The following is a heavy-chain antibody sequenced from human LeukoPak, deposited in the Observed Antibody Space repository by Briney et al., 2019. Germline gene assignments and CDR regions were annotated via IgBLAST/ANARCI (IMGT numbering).Heavy chain of an antibody. D-gene: IGHD3-22*01. J-gene: IGHJ4*02. CDR1: GFIFSSYS. CDR2: INSSNHAI. V-gene: IGHV3-48*02. Sequence: GGSLRLSCAASGFIFSSYSMSWVRQAPGKGLEWLSYINSSNHAIYYADSVKGRFTISRDNAKNSLFLQMNSLRDEDTAVYYCARGYYSLGYFDYWGQGALVTVSS. CDR3: ARGYYSLGYFDY.